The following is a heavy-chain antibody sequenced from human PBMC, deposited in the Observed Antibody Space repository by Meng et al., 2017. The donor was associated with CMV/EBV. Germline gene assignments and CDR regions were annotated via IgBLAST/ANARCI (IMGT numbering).Heavy chain of an antibody. CDR1: GSFSGSY. CDR3: ARGRYCSSTSCPRGYFDL. Sequence: GSFSGSYWSWVRQPRGKGLEWSGEINHSGSTNYNPSLKSRVTISVETSKNQFSLKLSSVTAADTAVYYCARGRYCSSTSCPRGYFDLWGRGTLVTAPQ. V-gene: IGHV4-34*01. CDR2: INHSGST. D-gene: IGHD2-2*01. J-gene: IGHJ2*01.